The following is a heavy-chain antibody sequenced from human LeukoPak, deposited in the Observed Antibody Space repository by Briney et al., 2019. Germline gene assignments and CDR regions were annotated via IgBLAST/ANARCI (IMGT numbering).Heavy chain of an antibody. Sequence: GGSLRLSCAASGFMFGTYNMNWIRQAPGKGLEWVPYISGSSSAIYYADSVEGRFTISRDNTRNSLYLHMNSLRAEDTAVYYCARDRILDVFDIWGQGTMVTVSS. CDR3: ARDRILDVFDI. CDR1: GFMFGTYN. CDR2: ISGSSSAI. J-gene: IGHJ3*02. D-gene: IGHD3-9*01. V-gene: IGHV3-48*04.